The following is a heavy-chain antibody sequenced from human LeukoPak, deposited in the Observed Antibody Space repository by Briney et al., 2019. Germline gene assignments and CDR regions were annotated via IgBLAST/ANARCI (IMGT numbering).Heavy chain of an antibody. CDR3: AKDKTGYSSGWSAFDI. Sequence: GGSLRLSCAASGFTFSNYAMSWVRQAPGKGLEWVSAINGSGGSTYYADSVKGRFTISRDNSKNTLYLQMNSLRAEDTAVYYCAKDKTGYSSGWSAFDIWGQGTMVTVSS. J-gene: IGHJ3*02. D-gene: IGHD6-19*01. CDR2: INGSGGST. CDR1: GFTFSNYA. V-gene: IGHV3-23*01.